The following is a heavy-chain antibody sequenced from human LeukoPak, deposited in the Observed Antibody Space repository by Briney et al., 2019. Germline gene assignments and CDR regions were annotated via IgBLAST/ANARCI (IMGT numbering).Heavy chain of an antibody. D-gene: IGHD6-13*01. J-gene: IGHJ4*02. CDR1: GFTFSSYG. Sequence: PGRSLRLSCAASGFTFSSYGMHWVRQAPGKGLEWVAVISYDGSNKYYADSVKGRFTISRDNSKNTLYLQMNSLRAEDTAVYYCAKDQEGGGSLGSSSWYDFDYWGQGTLVTVSS. CDR2: ISYDGSNK. V-gene: IGHV3-30*18. CDR3: AKDQEGGGSLGSSSWYDFDY.